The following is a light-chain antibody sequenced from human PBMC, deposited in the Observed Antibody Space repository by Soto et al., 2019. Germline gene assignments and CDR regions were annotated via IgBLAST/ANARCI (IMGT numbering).Light chain of an antibody. CDR3: QQTYGNPRT. CDR1: QSISAY. CDR2: KTS. J-gene: IGKJ1*01. V-gene: IGKV1-39*01. Sequence: DIQMTQSPSSLSAFVGDRVTITCRASQSISAYLNWYQQKPGKAPKLLIYKTSNLESGVPTRFSGSGSVADFTLTISSLQREDFATYYCQQTYGNPRTFGQGTTVEI.